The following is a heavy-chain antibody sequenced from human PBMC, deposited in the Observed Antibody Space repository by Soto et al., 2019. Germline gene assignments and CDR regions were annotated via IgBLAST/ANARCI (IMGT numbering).Heavy chain of an antibody. D-gene: IGHD6-6*01. CDR1: GYSFTSYW. Sequence: GESLKISCKGSGYSFTSYWITWVRQMPGKGLEWMGRIDPSNSYTNYSPSFQGHVTISRDTSISTAYLQWNSLKASDTATYYWVRRYSSSSLPDYWGQGTLVTVSS. CDR2: IDPSNSYT. V-gene: IGHV5-10-1*01. CDR3: VRRYSSSSLPDY. J-gene: IGHJ4*02.